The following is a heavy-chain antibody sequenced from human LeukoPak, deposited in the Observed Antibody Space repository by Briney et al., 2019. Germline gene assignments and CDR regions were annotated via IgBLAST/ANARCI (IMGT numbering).Heavy chain of an antibody. CDR2: ISTSSIYI. V-gene: IGHV3-21*01. D-gene: IGHD4-23*01. Sequence: GGSLRLSCEVSGFTFSSYSMNWVRQAPGKGLEWVSSISTSSIYIYYADSVKGRFTISRDNAKNSLYLQMNSLRAEDTAVYYCARGQDTVVTSRDAFDIWGQGTMVTVSS. CDR1: GFTFSSYS. CDR3: ARGQDTVVTSRDAFDI. J-gene: IGHJ3*02.